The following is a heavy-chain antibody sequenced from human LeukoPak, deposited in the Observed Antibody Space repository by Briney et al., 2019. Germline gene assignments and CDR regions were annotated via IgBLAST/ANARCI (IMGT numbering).Heavy chain of an antibody. Sequence: ASVKVSCKASGYTFTSYGISWVRQAPGQGLEWMGWISAYNGNTNYAQKLQGRVTMTTDTSTSTAYMELRSLRSDDTAVYYYARDLYCSSTSCYEQNGVGAFDIWGQGTMVTVSS. D-gene: IGHD2-2*01. CDR1: GYTFTSYG. CDR2: ISAYNGNT. CDR3: ARDLYCSSTSCYEQNGVGAFDI. J-gene: IGHJ3*02. V-gene: IGHV1-18*01.